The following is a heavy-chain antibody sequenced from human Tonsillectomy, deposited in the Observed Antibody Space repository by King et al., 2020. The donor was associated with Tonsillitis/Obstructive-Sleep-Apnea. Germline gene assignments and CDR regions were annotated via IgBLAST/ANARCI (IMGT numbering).Heavy chain of an antibody. V-gene: IGHV1-2*06. Sequence: QLVQSGAEVKKPGASVKVSCKASGYTFTGYYMHWVRQAPGQGLEWMGRINPNSGGTNFAQKFQGRVTMTRDTSLSTAYMELSRLRSDDTAVYYCARDDGHYDILTGYYVWGKGTTVTVSS. J-gene: IGHJ6*04. D-gene: IGHD3-9*01. CDR2: INPNSGGT. CDR3: ARDDGHYDILTGYYV. CDR1: GYTFTGYY.